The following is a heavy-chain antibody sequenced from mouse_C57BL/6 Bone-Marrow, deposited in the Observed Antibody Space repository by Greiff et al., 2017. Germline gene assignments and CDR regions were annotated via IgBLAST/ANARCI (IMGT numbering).Heavy chain of an antibody. J-gene: IGHJ3*01. D-gene: IGHD2-2*01. Sequence: VQLQQSGAELVKPGASVKLSCRASGYTFTSYYMYWVKQRPGQGPEWIGEIDPSNGGTNFNEKFKRQATLTVDTSSRTAYMQLSSLTSEDSAVYYCSRGGYGGFAYWGQGTLVTVSA. CDR1: GYTFTSYY. CDR3: SRGGYGGFAY. V-gene: IGHV1S81*02. CDR2: IDPSNGGT.